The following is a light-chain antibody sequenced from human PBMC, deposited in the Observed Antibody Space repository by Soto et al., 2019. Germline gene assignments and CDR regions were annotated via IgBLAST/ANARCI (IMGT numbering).Light chain of an antibody. CDR2: DAS. CDR3: QQFYDLPIT. V-gene: IGKV1-33*01. J-gene: IGKJ5*01. Sequence: IQMTQSPSALSASVGHRVTITCQASQDISDVLNWYQQQPGKAPKVLIYDASKLQTGVPSRFSGRGSGKDFTFTISSLQTDDSGTYYCQQFYDLPITFGQGTRLEIK. CDR1: QDISDV.